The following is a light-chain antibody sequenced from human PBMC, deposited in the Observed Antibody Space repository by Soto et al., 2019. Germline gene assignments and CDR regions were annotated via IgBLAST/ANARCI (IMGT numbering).Light chain of an antibody. V-gene: IGKV3-11*01. J-gene: IGKJ4*01. CDR1: QSVSSY. CDR3: QQRSNWPPGA. CDR2: DAS. Sequence: EIVLTQSPATLSLSPGERATLSCRASQSVSSYLAWYQQKPGQAPRLLIYDASNRATGIPARFSGSGSGTDCTLLISSREPEDVAVYYCQQRSNWPPGAFGGGTKVEIK.